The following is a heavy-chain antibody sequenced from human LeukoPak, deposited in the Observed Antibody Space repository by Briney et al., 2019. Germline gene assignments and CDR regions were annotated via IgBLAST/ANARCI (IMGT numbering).Heavy chain of an antibody. CDR1: GGSISSSSYY. CDR2: IYYSGST. D-gene: IGHD4-17*01. CDR3: ARHDTTVTTPFGGAFDI. J-gene: IGHJ3*02. Sequence: SETLSLTCTVSGGSISSSSYYWGWIRQPPGKGLEWIGSIYYSGSTYYNPSLKSRVTISVDTSKNQFSLKLSFVTAADTAVYYCARHDTTVTTPFGGAFDIWGQGTMVTVSS. V-gene: IGHV4-39*01.